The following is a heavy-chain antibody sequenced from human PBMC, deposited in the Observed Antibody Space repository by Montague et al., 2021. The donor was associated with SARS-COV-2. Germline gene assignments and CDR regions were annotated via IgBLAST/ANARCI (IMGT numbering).Heavy chain of an antibody. Sequence: SETLSLTCTVSGGSISRYYWNWIRQSPGKGLEWIGYIYYTGSTCYNPSLNSRVSISVDTSNNQFSLRLSSVTAADTAVYYCARMIVQQAGMDVWGQGTTVTVSS. J-gene: IGHJ6*02. D-gene: IGHD3-22*01. CDR2: IYYTGST. CDR1: GGSISRYY. V-gene: IGHV4-59*01. CDR3: ARMIVQQAGMDV.